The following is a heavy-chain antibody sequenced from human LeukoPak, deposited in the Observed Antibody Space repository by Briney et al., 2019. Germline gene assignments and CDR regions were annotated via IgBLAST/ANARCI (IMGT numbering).Heavy chain of an antibody. J-gene: IGHJ5*02. D-gene: IGHD3-3*01. CDR2: ISDYGGST. CDR3: AKEAKRITIFGVVENWFDP. V-gene: IGHV3-23*01. Sequence: GGSLRLSCAASGFTFSSYAMSWVRQAPGKGLEWVSAISDYGGSTYYADSVKGRFTISRDNSKNTLYLQMNSLRAEDTAVYYCAKEAKRITIFGVVENWFDPWGQGTLVTVSS. CDR1: GFTFSSYA.